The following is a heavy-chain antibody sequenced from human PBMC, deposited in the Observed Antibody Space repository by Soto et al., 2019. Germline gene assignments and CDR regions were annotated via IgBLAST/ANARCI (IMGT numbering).Heavy chain of an antibody. CDR2: ISGSGGST. V-gene: IGHV3-23*01. J-gene: IGHJ4*02. Sequence: EVQLLESGGGLVQPGGSLRLSCAASGFTFSSYAMSWVRQAPGKGLEWVSAISGSGGSTYYADSVKGRFTLSRDNSNNTLYMQMNSLRAEDTAVYYCAKGIVGYGDYFDYWGQGTLVTVSS. CDR1: GFTFSSYA. CDR3: AKGIVGYGDYFDY. D-gene: IGHD4-17*01.